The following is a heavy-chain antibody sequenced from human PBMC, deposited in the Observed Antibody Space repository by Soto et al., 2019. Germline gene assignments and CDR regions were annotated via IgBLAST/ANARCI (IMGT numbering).Heavy chain of an antibody. CDR3: AKDWFGQLLFWYFDY. V-gene: IGHV3-23*01. CDR1: GFTFSSYA. D-gene: IGHD3-10*01. Sequence: GGSLRLSCAASGFTFSSYAMSWVRQAPGKGLEWVSAISGSVGSTYYADSVKGRFTISRDNSKNTLYLQMNSLRAEDTAVYYCAKDWFGQLLFWYFDYWGQGTRVTLSS. CDR2: ISGSVGST. J-gene: IGHJ4*02.